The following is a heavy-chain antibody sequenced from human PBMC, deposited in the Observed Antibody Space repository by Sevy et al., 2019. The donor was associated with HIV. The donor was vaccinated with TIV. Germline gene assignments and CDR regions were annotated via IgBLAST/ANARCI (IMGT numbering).Heavy chain of an antibody. CDR3: AKDPYSSGWYYAFDI. J-gene: IGHJ3*02. Sequence: GGSLRLSCAASGFTFDDYAMHWVRQAPGKGLEWVSGISWNSGSIGYADSVKDRFTISRDNAKNSLYLQMNSLRAEDTALYYCAKDPYSSGWYYAFDIWGQGTMVTVSS. D-gene: IGHD6-19*01. CDR2: ISWNSGSI. V-gene: IGHV3-9*01. CDR1: GFTFDDYA.